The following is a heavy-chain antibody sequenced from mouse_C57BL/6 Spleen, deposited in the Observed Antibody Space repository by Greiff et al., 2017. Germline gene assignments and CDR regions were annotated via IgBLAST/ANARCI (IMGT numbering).Heavy chain of an antibody. V-gene: IGHV1-69*01. CDR2: IDPSDSYT. J-gene: IGHJ4*01. Sequence: VQLQQPGAELVMPGASVKLSCKASGYTFPSSWMHWVKTRHGQGLEWIGEIDPSDSYTNYNQKFKGKSTLTVDNSSRTAYMQLSSLTSEDSAVYYCATVVATGDYAMDYWGPGTSVTVSS. CDR3: ATVVATGDYAMDY. D-gene: IGHD1-1*01. CDR1: GYTFPSSW.